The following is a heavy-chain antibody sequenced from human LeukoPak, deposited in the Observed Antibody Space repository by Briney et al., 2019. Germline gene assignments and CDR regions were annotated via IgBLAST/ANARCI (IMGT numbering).Heavy chain of an antibody. D-gene: IGHD3-3*01. CDR2: INHSGST. Sequence: SETLSLTCTVSGGSISSSSYYWGWIRQPPGKGLEWIGEINHSGSTNYNPSLKSRVTISVDTSKNQFSLTLSSVTAADTAVYYCARGLEGVYDFWSGYYKLNWFDPWGQGTLVTVSS. J-gene: IGHJ5*02. CDR1: GGSISSSSYY. CDR3: ARGLEGVYDFWSGYYKLNWFDP. V-gene: IGHV4-39*07.